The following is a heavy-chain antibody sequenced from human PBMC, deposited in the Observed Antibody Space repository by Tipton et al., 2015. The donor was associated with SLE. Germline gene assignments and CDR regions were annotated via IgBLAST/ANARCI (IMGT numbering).Heavy chain of an antibody. CDR1: GGSISSGSYY. CDR3: ARSPLIAVSGGFDY. J-gene: IGHJ4*02. V-gene: IGHV4-61*02. Sequence: TLSLTCTVSGGSISSGSYYWSWIRQPAGKGLEWIGCIYTSGSTNYNPSLKSRVTISVDTSKNQFSLKLSSVTAADTAVYYCARSPLIAVSGGFDYWGQGTLVTVSS. CDR2: IYTSGST. D-gene: IGHD6-19*01.